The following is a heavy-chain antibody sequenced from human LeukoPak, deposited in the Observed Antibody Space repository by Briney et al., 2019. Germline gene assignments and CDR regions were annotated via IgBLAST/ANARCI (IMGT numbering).Heavy chain of an antibody. CDR3: AIDLSLVRSNKNY. Sequence: ASVKVSCKVSGYTLTELSMHWVRQAPGKGLEWMGGFDPEDGETIYAQKFQGRVTMTEDTSTDTAYMELSSLRSKDTAVYYCAIDLSLVRSNKNYWGQGTLVTVSS. J-gene: IGHJ4*02. CDR2: FDPEDGET. V-gene: IGHV1-24*01. CDR1: GYTLTELS. D-gene: IGHD3-10*01.